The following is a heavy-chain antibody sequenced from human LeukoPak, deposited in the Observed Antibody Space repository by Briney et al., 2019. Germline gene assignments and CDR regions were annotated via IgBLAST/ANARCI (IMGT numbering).Heavy chain of an antibody. Sequence: SETLSLTCSVSGGSISSNSYYWGWIRQPPGKGLEWIGSIYYSGSTYYNPSLQSRVTISVDTSKNQFSLKLSSVTAADTAVYYCARWFNYYGSGSHPVDYWGQGTLVTVSS. CDR1: GGSISSNSYY. D-gene: IGHD3-10*01. CDR2: IYYSGST. V-gene: IGHV4-39*07. J-gene: IGHJ4*02. CDR3: ARWFNYYGSGSHPVDY.